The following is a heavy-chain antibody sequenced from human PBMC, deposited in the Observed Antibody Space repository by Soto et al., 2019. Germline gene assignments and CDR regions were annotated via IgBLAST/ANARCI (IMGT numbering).Heavy chain of an antibody. CDR3: ARHTNGYNPLDY. CDR1: GYDFNTYC. CDR2: IHPGYSDI. Sequence: PGESLKISCEGSGYDFNTYCIGWVLQMPGKGLEWMGIIHPGYSDIRYSPSFQGQVTISADTSINTAHLQWSSLKASDTAMYYCARHTNGYNPLDYWGQGTLVTVSS. V-gene: IGHV5-51*01. D-gene: IGHD5-12*01. J-gene: IGHJ4*02.